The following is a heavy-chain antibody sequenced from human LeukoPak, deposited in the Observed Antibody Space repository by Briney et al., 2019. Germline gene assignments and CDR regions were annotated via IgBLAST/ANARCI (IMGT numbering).Heavy chain of an antibody. Sequence: GSLRLSCAASGFTFSSYAMSWVRQAPGKGLEWVSAISGSGGSTYYADSVKGRFTISRDNSKNTLYLQMNSLKTEDTAVYYCTTDPNYDFWSGFDYWGQGTLVTVSS. CDR3: TTDPNYDFWSGFDY. D-gene: IGHD3-3*01. CDR2: ISGSGGST. V-gene: IGHV3-23*01. CDR1: GFTFSSYA. J-gene: IGHJ4*02.